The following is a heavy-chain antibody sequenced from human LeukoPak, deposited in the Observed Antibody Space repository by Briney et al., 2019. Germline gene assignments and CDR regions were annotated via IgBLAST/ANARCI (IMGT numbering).Heavy chain of an antibody. V-gene: IGHV3-53*01. J-gene: IGHJ4*02. Sequence: GGSLRLSCAASGFTVSSNYMSWVRQAPGKGLEWVSDIYSGGSTYYADSVKGRFTISRDNSKNTLYLQMNSLRAEDTAVYYCARGSRSSGWFDYWGQGTLVTVSS. CDR2: IYSGGST. CDR3: ARGSRSSGWFDY. CDR1: GFTVSSNY. D-gene: IGHD6-19*01.